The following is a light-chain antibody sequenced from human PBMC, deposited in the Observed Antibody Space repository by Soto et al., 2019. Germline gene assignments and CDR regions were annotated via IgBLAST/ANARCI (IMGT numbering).Light chain of an antibody. CDR3: QQYGNSPIT. J-gene: IGKJ3*01. Sequence: EIVLSQSPGTLSLSPGERATLSCRPSQSVSGSYLTWYQQKPGQAPRLLIYGASSRATGIPDRFSGSGSGTDFTLTISRLEPEYFAVYYCQQYGNSPITFGPGTKVDIK. CDR1: QSVSGSY. V-gene: IGKV3-20*01. CDR2: GAS.